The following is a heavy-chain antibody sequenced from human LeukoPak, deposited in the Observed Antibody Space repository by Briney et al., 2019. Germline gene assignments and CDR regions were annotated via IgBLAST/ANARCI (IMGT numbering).Heavy chain of an antibody. J-gene: IGHJ6*03. Sequence: PGGSLRLSCAASGFTFSSYGMHWVRQAPGKGLEWVTVISYDGSNKYYADSVKGRFTISRDNSKNTLYLQMNSLRVEETAVYYCAKARMGQHLWFSGYYMDVSGKGTTVTVSS. V-gene: IGHV3-30*18. CDR2: ISYDGSNK. D-gene: IGHD5-18*01. CDR1: GFTFSSYG. CDR3: AKARMGQHLWFSGYYMDV.